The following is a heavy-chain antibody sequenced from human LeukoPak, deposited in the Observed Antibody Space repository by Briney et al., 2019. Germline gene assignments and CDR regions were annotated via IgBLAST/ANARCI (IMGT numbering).Heavy chain of an antibody. Sequence: PGGSLRLSCEGSGFSLSAYNMNWVRQAPGKGLESVSYISSSSATIFYADSVKGRFTISRDNAKNSLYLQMNSLRPEDTAVYYCAREYYGVIFSHYLDVWGKGTTVTVSS. CDR2: ISSSSATI. CDR1: GFSLSAYN. V-gene: IGHV3-48*01. D-gene: IGHD3-9*01. CDR3: AREYYGVIFSHYLDV. J-gene: IGHJ6*04.